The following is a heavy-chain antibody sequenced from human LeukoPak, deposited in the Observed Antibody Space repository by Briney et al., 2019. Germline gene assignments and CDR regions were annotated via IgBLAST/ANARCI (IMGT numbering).Heavy chain of an antibody. CDR1: GFTFSSYG. CDR3: ARVLYYYDSSGYPSDYYYGMDV. J-gene: IGHJ6*02. CDR2: IWYEGSNK. Sequence: GGSLRLSCAASGFTFSSYGMHWLRQAPGKGLEWVAVIWYEGSNKYYADSVKGRFTISRDNSKNTLYLQMNSLRAEDTAVYYCARVLYYYDSSGYPSDYYYGMDVWGQGTTVTVYS. V-gene: IGHV3-33*01. D-gene: IGHD3-22*01.